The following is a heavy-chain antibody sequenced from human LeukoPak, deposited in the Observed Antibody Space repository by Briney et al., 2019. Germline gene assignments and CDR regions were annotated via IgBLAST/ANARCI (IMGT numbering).Heavy chain of an antibody. D-gene: IGHD6-13*01. J-gene: IGHJ4*02. CDR1: GFTFSKYS. Sequence: PGGSLRLSCAASGFTFSKYSMKWVRQAPGKGLEWVAVISYDGSNNYYAESVKGRLTISRDNSKNTLYLHMNSLRVEDTAVYYCAKEWGKYSSSWYGLDYWGQGTLVTVSS. CDR2: ISYDGSNN. V-gene: IGHV3-30*18. CDR3: AKEWGKYSSSWYGLDY.